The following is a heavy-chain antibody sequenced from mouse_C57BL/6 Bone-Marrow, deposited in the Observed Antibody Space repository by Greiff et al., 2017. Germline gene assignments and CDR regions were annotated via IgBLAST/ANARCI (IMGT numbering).Heavy chain of an antibody. D-gene: IGHD1-1*01. CDR1: GYTFTSYW. Sequence: VQLQQPGAELVRPGSSVKLSCKASGYTFTSYWMHWVKQRPIQGLEWIGNIDPSDSETHYNQKFKDKATLTVDKSSSTAYMQLSSLTSEYSAVYYCARTIFITTVVGYFDYWGQGTTLTVSS. CDR2: IDPSDSET. V-gene: IGHV1-52*01. CDR3: ARTIFITTVVGYFDY. J-gene: IGHJ2*01.